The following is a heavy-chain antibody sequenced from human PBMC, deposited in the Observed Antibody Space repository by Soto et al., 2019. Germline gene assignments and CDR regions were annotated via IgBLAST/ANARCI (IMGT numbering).Heavy chain of an antibody. CDR3: ARTYVPGIAGFDP. J-gene: IGHJ5*02. D-gene: IGHD1-1*01. CDR2: MSGDGKTI. Sequence: PVGSLRLSCAASGFTFSNYFMHWVRQVPGEGLVWVSRMSGDGKTISYADSVKGRFTISRDNAKNTLYLQMNSLRVKDTAVYYCARTYVPGIAGFDPWGQGTLVTVSS. CDR1: GFTFSNYF. V-gene: IGHV3-74*01.